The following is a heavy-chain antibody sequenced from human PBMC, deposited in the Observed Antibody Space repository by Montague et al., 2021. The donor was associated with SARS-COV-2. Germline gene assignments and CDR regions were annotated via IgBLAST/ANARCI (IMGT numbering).Heavy chain of an antibody. D-gene: IGHD6-19*01. J-gene: IGHJ4*02. CDR2: LFYSGSS. Sequence: SETLSLTCTVSGGSISSSSYYWGWIRQPPGKGLEWIGSLFYSGSSXYNSSLKSRVTISVDTSKNQFSLKLSSVTAADTAVYYCVAEWLAIYYFDFWGQGTLVTVSS. CDR1: GGSISSSSYY. CDR3: VAEWLAIYYFDF. V-gene: IGHV4-39*01.